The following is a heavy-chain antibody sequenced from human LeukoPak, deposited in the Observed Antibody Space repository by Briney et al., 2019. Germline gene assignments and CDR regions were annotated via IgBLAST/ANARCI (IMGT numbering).Heavy chain of an antibody. CDR1: GFTFSIYG. D-gene: IGHD3/OR15-3a*01. CDR2: IRYDGSNK. CDR3: ARGAWTAYYLDY. J-gene: IGHJ4*02. Sequence: GGSLRLSCAASGFTFSIYGMHWVRQAPGKGLEWVAFIRYDGSNKYYADSVKGRFTISRDNAKNTVYLQMNSLRAEDTAVYYCARGAWTAYYLDYWGQGTLVTVSS. V-gene: IGHV3-30*02.